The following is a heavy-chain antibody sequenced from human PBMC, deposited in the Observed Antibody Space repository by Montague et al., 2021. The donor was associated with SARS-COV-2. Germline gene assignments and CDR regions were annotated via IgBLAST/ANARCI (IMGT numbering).Heavy chain of an antibody. D-gene: IGHD3-10*01. V-gene: IGHV4-34*01. Sequence: SETLSLTCAVYGGSFSGYYWSWIHQPPEKGLEWIGEINQSGRTNNNPSLKSRVIISVDTSKNQFSLKLSSVTAADTAVYYCARRGSPVWGVTVSAELDYWGQGILVIVSS. CDR3: ARRGSPVWGVTVSAELDY. CDR2: INQSGRT. J-gene: IGHJ4*02. CDR1: GGSFSGYY.